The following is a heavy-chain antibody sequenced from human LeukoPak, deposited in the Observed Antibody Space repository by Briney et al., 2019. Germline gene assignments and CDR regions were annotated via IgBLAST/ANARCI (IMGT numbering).Heavy chain of an antibody. D-gene: IGHD4-17*01. J-gene: IGHJ4*02. CDR2: IIPLFGTA. V-gene: IGHV1-69*06. Sequence: ASVKVSRKASGCTFSSYPFSWVRQTHGQGLEWMEVIIPLFGTANYAQNFQGRITITADTSTSTAYMELSSLRSEDTAVYYCARELTTVTTSHFDYWGQGTLVTVSS. CDR3: ARELTTVTTSHFDY. CDR1: GCTFSSYP.